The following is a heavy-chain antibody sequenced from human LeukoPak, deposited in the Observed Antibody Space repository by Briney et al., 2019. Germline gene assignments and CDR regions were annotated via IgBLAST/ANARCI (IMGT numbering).Heavy chain of an antibody. Sequence: ASVKVSCKASGYTFTSYYMHWVRQAPGQGLEWMGIINPSGGSTSYAQKFQGRVTMTRDTSTSTVYMELSSLRFEDTAVYYCARDRGTYYDILTGYNYYYGMDVWGQGTTVTVSS. V-gene: IGHV1-46*01. D-gene: IGHD3-9*01. CDR2: INPSGGST. CDR3: ARDRGTYYDILTGYNYYYGMDV. CDR1: GYTFTSYY. J-gene: IGHJ6*02.